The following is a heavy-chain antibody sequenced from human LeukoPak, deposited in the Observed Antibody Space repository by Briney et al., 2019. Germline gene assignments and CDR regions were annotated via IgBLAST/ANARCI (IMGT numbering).Heavy chain of an antibody. D-gene: IGHD5-24*01. J-gene: IGHJ4*02. V-gene: IGHV4-59*01. CDR3: ASIDGYNFDY. Sequence: SETLSLTCTVPGGSISSYYWSWIRQPPGKGLEWIGYIYYSGSTNYNPSLKSRVTISVDTSKNQFSLKLSSVTAADTAVYYCASIDGYNFDYWGQGTLVTVSS. CDR1: GGSISSYY. CDR2: IYYSGST.